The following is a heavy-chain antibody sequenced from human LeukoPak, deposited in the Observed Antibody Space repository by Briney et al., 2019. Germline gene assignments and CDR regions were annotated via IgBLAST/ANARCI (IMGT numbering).Heavy chain of an antibody. Sequence: GGSLRLACAAPRFNVSSNYISSVRQTPGRGLGWDPVIYSGSRPYTAASVKGRFTISSNNSKNTLYLQVTDLRPEDTALHYCGKNLAPRLGIAAAGHYSFVYWGQGTLVTVSS. V-gene: IGHV3-53*01. D-gene: IGHD6-13*01. CDR3: GKNLAPRLGIAAAGHYSFVY. J-gene: IGHJ4*02. CDR1: RFNVSSNY. CDR2: IYSGSRP.